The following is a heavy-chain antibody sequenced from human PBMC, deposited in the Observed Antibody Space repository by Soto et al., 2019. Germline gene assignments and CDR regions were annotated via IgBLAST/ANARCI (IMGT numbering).Heavy chain of an antibody. V-gene: IGHV4-59*08. J-gene: IGHJ5*02. CDR2: IYYTGST. CDR1: GGFIGNNY. D-gene: IGHD4-4*01. Sequence: ASETLSLTCTVSGGFIGNNYWSWIRQAPGKGLEWIGYIYYTGSTNYNPSFTSRLTLSIDTSKNQFSLKLASVTAADTAVYYRASSYSNFGAGFDPWGPGTLVTVSS. CDR3: ASSYSNFGAGFDP.